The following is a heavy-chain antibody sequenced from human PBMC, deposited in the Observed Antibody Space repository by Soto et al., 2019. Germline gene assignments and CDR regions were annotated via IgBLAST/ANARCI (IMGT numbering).Heavy chain of an antibody. J-gene: IGHJ6*02. D-gene: IGHD5-12*01. V-gene: IGHV5-51*01. CDR2: IYPGDSDT. CDR1: GYSFTSYW. CDR3: ARHGARRDGYNSLYYYYGMDV. Sequence: PGESLKISCKGSGYSFTSYWIGRVRQMPGKGLEWMGIIYPGDSDTRYSPSFQGQVTISADKSISTAYLQWSSLKASDTAMYYCARHGARRDGYNSLYYYYGMDVWGQGTTVTVSS.